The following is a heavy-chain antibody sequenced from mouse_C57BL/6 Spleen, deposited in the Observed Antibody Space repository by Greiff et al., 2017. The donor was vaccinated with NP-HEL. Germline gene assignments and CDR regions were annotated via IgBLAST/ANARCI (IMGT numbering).Heavy chain of an antibody. CDR2: FYPGSGNT. J-gene: IGHJ4*01. V-gene: IGHV1-66*01. Sequence: VQLQQSGPELVKPGASVKISCKASGSSFTSYYIHWVKQRPGQGLEWIGWFYPGSGNTKSNEKLKGKATLTADTSSSTAYMQLSSLTSEDSAVYYCARNDRYYYAMDYWGQGTSVTVSS. D-gene: IGHD2-3*01. CDR1: GSSFTSYY. CDR3: ARNDRYYYAMDY.